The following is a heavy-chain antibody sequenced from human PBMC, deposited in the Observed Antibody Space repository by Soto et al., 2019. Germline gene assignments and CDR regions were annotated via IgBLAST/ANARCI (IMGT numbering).Heavy chain of an antibody. Sequence: EVQLVESGGDLVQPGGSLRLSCAASGLTFSSYWMAGVRQAPGKGLEWVANVKEEGSEKNYEDSVKGRFTISRDNAKNSLYLQMNSLRAEDTAVYYCRRGHDSGGDYWGQGTLVTVSS. V-gene: IGHV3-7*01. D-gene: IGHD5-12*01. J-gene: IGHJ4*02. CDR1: GLTFSSYW. CDR3: RRGHDSGGDY. CDR2: VKEEGSEK.